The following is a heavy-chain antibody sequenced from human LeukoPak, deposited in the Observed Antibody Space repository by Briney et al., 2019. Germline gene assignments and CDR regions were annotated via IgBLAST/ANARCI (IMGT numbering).Heavy chain of an antibody. J-gene: IGHJ6*03. V-gene: IGHV3-23*01. CDR3: TRDSQDSYVYYMVV. Sequence: PGGSLRLSCAASGFTFSSYAMSWVRQAPGKGLEWVSAISGSGGSTYYADSVKGRFTISRDNSKNTLYLQMNSLRAEDTAVYYCTRDSQDSYVYYMVVWGKGTTVTVSS. CDR2: ISGSGGST. CDR1: GFTFSSYA. D-gene: IGHD3-10*02.